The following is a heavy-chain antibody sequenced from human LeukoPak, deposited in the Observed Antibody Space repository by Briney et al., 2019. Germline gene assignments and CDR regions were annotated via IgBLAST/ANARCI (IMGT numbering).Heavy chain of an antibody. Sequence: ASETLCLTCTVSGGSISSYYWSWIRQPPGKGLEWIGYIYYSGSTNYNPSLKSRVTISVDTSKNQFSLKLSSVTAADTAVYYCARLKYQLVYMDIWGKGQPGSVSS. CDR1: GGSISSYY. J-gene: IGHJ6*03. CDR2: IYYSGST. CDR3: ARLKYQLVYMDI. V-gene: IGHV4-59*08. D-gene: IGHD2-2*01.